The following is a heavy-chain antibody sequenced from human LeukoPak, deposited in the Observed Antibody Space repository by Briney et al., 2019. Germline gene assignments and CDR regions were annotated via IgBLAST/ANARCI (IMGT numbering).Heavy chain of an antibody. V-gene: IGHV4-39*07. J-gene: IGHJ4*02. CDR1: GGSISGSGDY. CDR3: VVVALGS. CDR2: VYQSGTT. D-gene: IGHD2-15*01. Sequence: SETLSLTCSVSGGSISGSGDYWGWIRQPPGKGLEWIGSVYQSGTTYYKPSLKSRVTIFVDTSKNQFSLRLTSVTAADTAVYYCVVVALGSWGQGTLVTVSS.